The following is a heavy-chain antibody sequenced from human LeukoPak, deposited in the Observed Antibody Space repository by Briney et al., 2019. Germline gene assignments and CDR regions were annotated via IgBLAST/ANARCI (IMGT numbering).Heavy chain of an antibody. V-gene: IGHV3-43*02. CDR1: GFTFDDYA. CDR3: AKDVNTGTTFDY. J-gene: IGHJ4*02. D-gene: IGHD1-1*01. CDR2: ISRNGGST. Sequence: PGGSLRLSCAASGFTFDDYAMHWVRQAPGKGLEWVSLISRNGGSTYYADSVKGRFTISRDNSKNSLYLQMNSLRTEDTALYYCAKDVNTGTTFDYWGQGTLVTVSS.